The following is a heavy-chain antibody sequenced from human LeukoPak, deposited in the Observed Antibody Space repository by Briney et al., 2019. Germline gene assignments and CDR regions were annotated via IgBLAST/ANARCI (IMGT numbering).Heavy chain of an antibody. D-gene: IGHD5-24*01. Sequence: ASVKVSCKASGYTFTGYYMHWVRQAPGQGLEWMGRINPNSGGTNYAQKFQGRVTMTRDTPISTAYMELSRLRSDDTAVYYCARDDSRTNDYNYWYFDYWGQGTLVTVSS. CDR3: ARDDSRTNDYNYWYFDY. CDR1: GYTFTGYY. CDR2: INPNSGGT. V-gene: IGHV1-2*06. J-gene: IGHJ4*02.